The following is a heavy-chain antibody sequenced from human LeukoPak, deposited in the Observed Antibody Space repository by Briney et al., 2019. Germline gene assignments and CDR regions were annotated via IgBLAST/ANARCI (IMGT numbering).Heavy chain of an antibody. Sequence: GGSLRLSCAASGFTFSSYGMHWVRQAPGKGLEWVAVIWIDGSNKYYAGSVKGRFTISRDNSKNTLYLQMNSLRAEDTAVYYCARDRGSGSSYFDYWGQGTLVTVSS. V-gene: IGHV3-33*01. CDR2: IWIDGSNK. CDR1: GFTFSSYG. D-gene: IGHD1-26*01. J-gene: IGHJ4*02. CDR3: ARDRGSGSSYFDY.